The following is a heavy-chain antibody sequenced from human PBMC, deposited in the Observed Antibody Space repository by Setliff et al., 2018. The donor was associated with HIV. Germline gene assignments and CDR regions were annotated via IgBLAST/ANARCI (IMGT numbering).Heavy chain of an antibody. CDR1: GFTFNKAW. Sequence: PGGSLRLSCAASGFTFNKAWMNWVRRAPGKGLEWVSYISHSGGTIKYADFVRGRFTISRDIAKSSLYLQMDSLSAEDTAVYYCASGALLPTVDYWGRGTLVTVSS. D-gene: IGHD2-2*01. CDR3: ASGALLPTVDY. V-gene: IGHV3-11*01. J-gene: IGHJ4*02. CDR2: ISHSGGTI.